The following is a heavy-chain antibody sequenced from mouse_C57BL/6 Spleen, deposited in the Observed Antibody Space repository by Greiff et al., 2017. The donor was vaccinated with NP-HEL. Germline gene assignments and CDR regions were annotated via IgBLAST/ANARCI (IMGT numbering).Heavy chain of an antibody. CDR2: INPSNGGT. CDR3: ARIFPYDYDRAY. D-gene: IGHD2-4*01. Sequence: VQLQQSGTELVKPGASVKLSCKASGYTFTSYWMHWVKQRPGQGLEWIGNINPSNGGTNYNEKFKSKATLTVDKSSSTAYMQLSSLTSEDSAVYYCARIFPYDYDRAYWGQGTLVTVSA. V-gene: IGHV1-53*01. CDR1: GYTFTSYW. J-gene: IGHJ3*01.